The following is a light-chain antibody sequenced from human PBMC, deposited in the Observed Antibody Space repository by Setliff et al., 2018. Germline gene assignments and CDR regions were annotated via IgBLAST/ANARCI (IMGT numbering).Light chain of an antibody. Sequence: QSVLTQPPSVSAAPRQKVTISCSGSSSNIGSSYVSWYQQVPGTAPKLLIYDNNKRPSGIPDRFSGSKSGASGTLDITGLQTGDEAEYYCATWDFSLRGVVFGGGTKVTV. V-gene: IGLV1-51*01. CDR3: ATWDFSLRGVV. CDR1: SSNIGSSY. J-gene: IGLJ2*01. CDR2: DNN.